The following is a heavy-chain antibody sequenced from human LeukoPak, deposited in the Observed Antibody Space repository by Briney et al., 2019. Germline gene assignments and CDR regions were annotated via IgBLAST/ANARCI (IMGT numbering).Heavy chain of an antibody. CDR2: INPNSGGT. Sequence: RASVKVSCKASGYTFTGYYMHWVRQAPGQGLEWMGWINPNSGGTNYAQKFQGRVTMTRDTSISTAYMELSRLRSDDTAVYYCARDPFVVAAWCPWGQGTLVTVSS. V-gene: IGHV1-2*02. CDR1: GYTFTGYY. J-gene: IGHJ5*02. CDR3: ARDPFVVAAWCP. D-gene: IGHD2-15*01.